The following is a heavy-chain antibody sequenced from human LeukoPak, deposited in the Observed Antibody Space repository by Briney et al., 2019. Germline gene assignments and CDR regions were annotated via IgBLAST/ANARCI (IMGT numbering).Heavy chain of an antibody. CDR2: ISGSGRTT. CDR1: GFTFSNHA. Sequence: GGSLRLSRAASGFTFSNHAMSWVRQTPGKGLQWVSVISGSGRTTEYADSVKGRFTISRDNSKNTLSLQMNSLRVEDTAIYYCAKNVVVKRYIDYWGQGTLVTVSS. CDR3: AKNVVVKRYIDY. D-gene: IGHD2-15*01. V-gene: IGHV3-23*01. J-gene: IGHJ4*02.